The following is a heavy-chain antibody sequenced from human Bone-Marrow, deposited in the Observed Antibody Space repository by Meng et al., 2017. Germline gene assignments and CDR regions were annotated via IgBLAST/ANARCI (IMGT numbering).Heavy chain of an antibody. CDR3: ARERYDTSGYYIEYFQH. D-gene: IGHD3-22*01. V-gene: IGHV4-39*07. CDR2: VHYSGST. CDR1: GGSIISSTYY. J-gene: IGHJ1*01. Sequence: ESLRLSCTVSGGSIISSTYYWGWIRQPPGKRLEWIGSVHYSGSTYYNPSLQSRVTISVDTSKNQFSLKLSSVIAADTAVYYCARERYDTSGYYIEYFQHWGQGTLVTVSS.